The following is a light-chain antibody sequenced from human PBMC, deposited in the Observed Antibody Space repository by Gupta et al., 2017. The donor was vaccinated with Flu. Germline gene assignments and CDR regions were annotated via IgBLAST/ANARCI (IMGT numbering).Light chain of an antibody. CDR2: HDS. Sequence: SSELTQPVSVSVSPGQAANIPCSGENLGSKYTSWSLQRPGLSPVLLIFHDSKRPSGIPERFSGSKSVDTATLTISGTQVGDEAHYFCQAWDRGSAVFGGRTKLTVL. J-gene: IGLJ2*01. V-gene: IGLV3-1*01. CDR3: QAWDRGSAV. CDR1: NLGSKY.